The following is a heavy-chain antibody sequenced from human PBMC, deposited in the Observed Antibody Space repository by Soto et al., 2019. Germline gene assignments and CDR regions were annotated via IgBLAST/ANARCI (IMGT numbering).Heavy chain of an antibody. V-gene: IGHV3-30*18. D-gene: IGHD3-10*01. CDR3: AKDLDSDTYGIVDY. CDR2: ISYDGSNK. Sequence: QVQLVESGGGVVQPGRSLRLSCAASGFXXSSYGMHWVRQAPGKGLEWVAVISYDGSNKYYADSVKGRFTISRDNSKNTLYLQMNSLRAEDTAVYYCAKDLDSDTYGIVDYXGQGTLVTVSS. CDR1: GFXXSSYG. J-gene: IGHJ4*02.